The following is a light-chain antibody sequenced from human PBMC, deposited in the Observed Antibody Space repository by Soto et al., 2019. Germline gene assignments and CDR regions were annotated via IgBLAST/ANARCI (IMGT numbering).Light chain of an antibody. V-gene: IGKV3-15*01. Sequence: EIVMTQSPATLSVSPGDRATLSCRARQNVSSNLAWYQQKPGQAPRLLIYGASTRATGIPARFSGSGSGTEFTLTISSLQSEDFAVYYCQQYNNWPPLTFGGGTKVEIK. CDR2: GAS. CDR1: QNVSSN. CDR3: QQYNNWPPLT. J-gene: IGKJ4*01.